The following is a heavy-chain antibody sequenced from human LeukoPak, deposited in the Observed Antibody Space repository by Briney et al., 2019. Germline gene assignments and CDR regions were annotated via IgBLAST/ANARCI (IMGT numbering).Heavy chain of an antibody. CDR1: GYTFTSYY. D-gene: IGHD3-3*01. V-gene: IGHV1-46*01. CDR3: ASQGLETYYMDV. J-gene: IGHJ6*03. CDR2: INPSGGST. Sequence: GASVKVSCKASGYTFTSYYMHWVRQAPGQGFEWMGIINPSGGSTSYAQKFQGRVTMTRDMSTSTVYMELSSLRSEDTAVYYCASQGLETYYMDVWGKGTTVTVSS.